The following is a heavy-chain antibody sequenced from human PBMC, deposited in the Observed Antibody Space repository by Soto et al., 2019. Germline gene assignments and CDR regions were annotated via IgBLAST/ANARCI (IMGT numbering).Heavy chain of an antibody. Sequence: SETLSLTCTVSGGSMTTYYWSLIRQPPGKGLEWLGFIYYSGSTNYNPSFRSRFTISVDTSKNQFSLKLSSVTAADTAIYYCARVAYSYSYSFPGFFEPWGQGTLVTVS. CDR2: IYYSGST. V-gene: IGHV4-59*01. CDR3: ARVAYSYSYSFPGFFEP. D-gene: IGHD5-18*01. J-gene: IGHJ5*02. CDR1: GGSMTTYY.